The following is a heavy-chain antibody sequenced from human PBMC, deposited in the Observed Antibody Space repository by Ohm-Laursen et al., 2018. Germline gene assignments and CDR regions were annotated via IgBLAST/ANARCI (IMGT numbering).Heavy chain of an antibody. J-gene: IGHJ3*02. CDR3: ASLGYCSGGSCLWAFDI. V-gene: IGHV3-23*01. D-gene: IGHD2-15*01. CDR1: GFTVSSNC. CDR2: ISGSGGST. Sequence: GSLRLSCAASGFTVSSNCMSWVRPAPGKGLEWVSAISGSGGSTYYADSVKGRFTISRDNSKNTLFLQMSSLRAEDTAVYYCASLGYCSGGSCLWAFDIWGQGTMVTVSS.